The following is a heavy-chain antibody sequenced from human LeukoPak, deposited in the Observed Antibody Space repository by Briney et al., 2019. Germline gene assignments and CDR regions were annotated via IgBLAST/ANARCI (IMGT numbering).Heavy chain of an antibody. V-gene: IGHV4-59*08. CDR2: VYYSGST. CDR1: GGSVSGYY. CDR3: ARHLGYQLRKGYYYVMDV. Sequence: KPSETLSLTCTVSGGSVSGYYWSWIRQPPGKGLEWIGHVYYSGSTDYNPSLKSRVSISVDTSKNRFSLKLSSVTAADTAVYYCARHLGYQLRKGYYYVMDVWGPGTTVTVSS. D-gene: IGHD2-2*01. J-gene: IGHJ6*02.